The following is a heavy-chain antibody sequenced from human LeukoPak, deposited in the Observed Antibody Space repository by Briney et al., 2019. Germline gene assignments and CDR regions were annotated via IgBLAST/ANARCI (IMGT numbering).Heavy chain of an antibody. CDR3: ARDCSSTTCQGPVLDF. CDR2: IHPSGGNS. V-gene: IGHV1-46*01. J-gene: IGHJ4*02. CDR1: GYTFTSHY. Sequence: SVKVSCKASGYTFTSHYVHWVRQAPGQGLEWMGIIHPSGGNSRNTQNFQGRVTMTRDTSTSTVYLELSSLRSEDTAVYYCARDCSSTTCQGPVLDFWGQGTLVTVSS. D-gene: IGHD2/OR15-2a*01.